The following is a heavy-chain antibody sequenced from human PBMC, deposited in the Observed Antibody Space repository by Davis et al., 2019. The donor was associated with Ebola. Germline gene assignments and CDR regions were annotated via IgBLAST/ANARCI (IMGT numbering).Heavy chain of an antibody. CDR1: GFTFSDYY. CDR3: ARKREYQLLSMDV. CDR2: ISSSGSTI. J-gene: IGHJ6*03. V-gene: IGHV3-11*04. D-gene: IGHD2-2*01. Sequence: GGSLRLSCAASGFTFSDYYMSWIRQAPGKGLEWVSYISSSGSTIYYADSVKGRFTISRDNAKNSLYLQMNSLRDEDTAVYYCARKREYQLLSMDVWGKGTTVTVSS.